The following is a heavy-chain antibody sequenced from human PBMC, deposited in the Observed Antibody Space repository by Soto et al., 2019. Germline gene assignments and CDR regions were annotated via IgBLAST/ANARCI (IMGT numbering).Heavy chain of an antibody. V-gene: IGHV3-23*01. D-gene: IGHD2-21*02. J-gene: IGHJ6*02. CDR3: AKAQKGIAAEEGGDCYSCLENRRYYYGMDV. CDR1: GFTFSSYA. CDR2: ISGSGGST. Sequence: GGSLRLSCAASGFTFSSYAMSWVRQAPGKGLEWVSAISGSGGSTYYADSVRGRFTISRDNSKNTLYLQMNSLRAEDTAVYYCAKAQKGIAAEEGGDCYSCLENRRYYYGMDVWGQGTTVTVSS.